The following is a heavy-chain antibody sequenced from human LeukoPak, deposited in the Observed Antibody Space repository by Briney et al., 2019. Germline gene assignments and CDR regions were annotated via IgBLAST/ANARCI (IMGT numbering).Heavy chain of an antibody. Sequence: SETLSLTCTVSGGSISSGSYYWGWIRHPPGKGLEWIGSIYYSGINHYKPSLKSRVTIYAATSKNQFSLKLSAVAAADTAVYYCARRGDPWGQGTLVTVSS. J-gene: IGHJ5*02. CDR2: IYYSGIN. CDR3: ARRGDP. CDR1: GGSISSGSYY. D-gene: IGHD3-16*01. V-gene: IGHV4-39*01.